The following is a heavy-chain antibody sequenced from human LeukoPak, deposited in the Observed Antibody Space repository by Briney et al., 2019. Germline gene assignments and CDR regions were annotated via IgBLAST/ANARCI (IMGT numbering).Heavy chain of an antibody. D-gene: IGHD5-24*01. CDR3: ARGRWLQSLFDY. CDR2: IIPIFGTA. CDR1: GGTFSSYA. Sequence: ASVKVSCKASGGTFSSYAISWVRQAPGQGLGWMGGIIPIFGTANYAQKFQGRVTITADESTSTAYMELSSPRSEDTAVYYCARGRWLQSLFDYWGQGTLVTVSS. J-gene: IGHJ4*02. V-gene: IGHV1-69*13.